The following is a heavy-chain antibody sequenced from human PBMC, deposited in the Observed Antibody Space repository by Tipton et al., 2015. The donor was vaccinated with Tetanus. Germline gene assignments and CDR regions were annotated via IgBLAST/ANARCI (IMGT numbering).Heavy chain of an antibody. V-gene: IGHV1-18*01. J-gene: IGHJ5*02. D-gene: IGHD6-19*01. CDR1: GYTFTSYG. CDR2: ISAYNGNT. CDR3: ARAVAVAGTDWFDP. Sequence: QSGAEVKKPGASVKVSCKASGYTFTSYGISWVRQAPGQGLEWMGWISAYNGNTNYAQKLQGRVTMTTDTSTSTAYMELRSPRSDDTAAYYCARAVAVAGTDWFDPWGQGTLVTVSS.